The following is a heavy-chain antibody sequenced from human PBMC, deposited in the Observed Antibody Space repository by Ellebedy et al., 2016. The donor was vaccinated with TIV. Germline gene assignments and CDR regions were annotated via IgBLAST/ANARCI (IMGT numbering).Heavy chain of an antibody. V-gene: IGHV1-8*02. J-gene: IGHJ4*02. D-gene: IGHD4-17*01. Sequence: AASVKVSCKASGGTFSSYAISWVRQATGQGLEWMGWMNPNSGNTGYAQKFQGRVTMTRNTSISTAYMELRSLRSDDTAVYYCARGYYGDYVWGQGTLVTVSS. CDR3: ARGYYGDYV. CDR1: GGTFSSYA. CDR2: MNPNSGNT.